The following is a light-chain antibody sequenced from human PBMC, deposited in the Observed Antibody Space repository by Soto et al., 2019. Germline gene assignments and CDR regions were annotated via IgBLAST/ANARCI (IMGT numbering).Light chain of an antibody. Sequence: DIQMPQSPSSLSASVGDRVTITCRAGHPITNSLNWYQQRPGKAPTLLIYAASCLQSGVPSRFRGSGSVTDFTLTITRLQPEDFATYVCQQSYSTPPTFGQGTKVEIK. CDR2: AAS. CDR3: QQSYSTPPT. J-gene: IGKJ1*01. CDR1: HPITNS. V-gene: IGKV1-39*01.